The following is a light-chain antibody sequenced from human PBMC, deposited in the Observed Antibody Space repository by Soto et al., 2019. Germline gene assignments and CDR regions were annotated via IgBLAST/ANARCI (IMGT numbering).Light chain of an antibody. CDR3: SSFAGSPVV. V-gene: IGLV2-8*01. J-gene: IGLJ2*01. CDR1: SSDVGDYNY. Sequence: QSVLTQPPSASGYLGQSVTIPCTGTSSDVGDYNYVSWYQQHPGKVPKLMIYEVSKRPSGVPDRFSGSKSGNTASLTVSGLQAEDEADYYCSSFAGSPVVFGGGTKLTVL. CDR2: EVS.